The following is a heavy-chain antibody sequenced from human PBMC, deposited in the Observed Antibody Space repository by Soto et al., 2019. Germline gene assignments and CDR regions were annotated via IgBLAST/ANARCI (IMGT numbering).Heavy chain of an antibody. CDR1: GYSFTSYW. J-gene: IGHJ5*02. CDR3: ARSGVVATIGDGNWFDP. V-gene: IGHV5-51*01. D-gene: IGHD5-12*01. CDR2: IYPGDSDT. Sequence: GESLQISCKGSGYSFTSYWIGWVRQMPGKGLEWMGIIYPGDSDTRYSPSFQGQVTISADKSISTAYLQWSSLKASDTAMYYCARSGVVATIGDGNWFDPWGQGTLVTVSS.